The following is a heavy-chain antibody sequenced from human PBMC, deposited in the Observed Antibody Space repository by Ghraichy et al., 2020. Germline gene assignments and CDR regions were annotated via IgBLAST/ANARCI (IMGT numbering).Heavy chain of an antibody. CDR1: GFTFSNVW. Sequence: LSLTCAASGFTFSNVWMTWVRQTPGKGLEWVGRIKRKIDGGTTDYAAPVKGRFTISRDDSENTLYLQMNSLKTEDTAVYYCATAGLRLAYYMDVWGKGTTVTVSS. V-gene: IGHV3-15*01. CDR2: IKRKIDGGTT. CDR3: ATAGLRLAYYMDV. J-gene: IGHJ6*03. D-gene: IGHD3/OR15-3a*01.